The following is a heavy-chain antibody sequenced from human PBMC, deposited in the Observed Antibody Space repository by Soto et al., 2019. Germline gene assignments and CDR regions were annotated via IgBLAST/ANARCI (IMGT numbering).Heavy chain of an antibody. CDR2: ISASGGST. D-gene: IGHD4-17*01. J-gene: IGHJ3*02. CDR1: GFTFTTYA. Sequence: EVQLLESGGGLVQPGGSLRLSCAASGFTFTTYAMNWVRQAPGKGLEWVSAISASGGSTYYADSVKGRFTISRDNSMNALYLQMSSLRIEDTAVYYFAHPRGYGVFDAYDIWGQGTMVTVSS. CDR3: AHPRGYGVFDAYDI. V-gene: IGHV3-23*01.